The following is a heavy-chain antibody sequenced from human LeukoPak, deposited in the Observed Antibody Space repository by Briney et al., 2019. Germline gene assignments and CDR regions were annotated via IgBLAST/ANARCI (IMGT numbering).Heavy chain of an antibody. Sequence: ASVKVSCKASGYTFTSYGISWVRQALGQGLEWMGWISAYNGNTNYAQKLQGRVTMTTDTSTSTAYMELRSLRSDDTAVYYCARYSSSWYSYYYMDVWGKGTTVTVSS. CDR3: ARYSSSWYSYYYMDV. J-gene: IGHJ6*03. V-gene: IGHV1-18*01. CDR1: GYTFTSYG. CDR2: ISAYNGNT. D-gene: IGHD6-13*01.